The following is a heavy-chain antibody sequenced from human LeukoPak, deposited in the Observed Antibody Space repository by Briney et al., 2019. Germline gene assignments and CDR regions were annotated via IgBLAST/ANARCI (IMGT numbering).Heavy chain of an antibody. CDR2: ISGSGGGT. V-gene: IGHV3-23*01. CDR3: AKAPIGYSYAYLLDY. Sequence: GGSLRLSCAASGFTFSSYGMSWVRQAPGKGLEWVSAISGSGGGTYYADSVKGRFTISRDNSKNTLYLQMNSLRAEDTALYYCAKAPIGYSYAYLLDYWGQGTLVTVSS. CDR1: GFTFSSYG. J-gene: IGHJ4*02. D-gene: IGHD5-18*01.